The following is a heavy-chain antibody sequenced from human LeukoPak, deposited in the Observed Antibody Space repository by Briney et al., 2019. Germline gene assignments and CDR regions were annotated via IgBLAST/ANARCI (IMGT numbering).Heavy chain of an antibody. CDR2: IYYSGST. Sequence: PSQTLSLTCTVSGGSISSGDYYWGWIRQPPGKGLEWIGSIYYSGSTYYNPSLKSRVTISVDTSKNQFSLKLSSVTAADTAVYYCASPYSGSYSDSTYDYWGQGTLVTVSS. J-gene: IGHJ4*02. CDR3: ASPYSGSYSDSTYDY. CDR1: GGSISSGDYY. D-gene: IGHD1-26*01. V-gene: IGHV4-39*07.